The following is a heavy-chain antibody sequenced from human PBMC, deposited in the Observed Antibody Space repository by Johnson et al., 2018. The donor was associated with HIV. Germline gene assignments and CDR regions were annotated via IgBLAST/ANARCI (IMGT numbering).Heavy chain of an antibody. V-gene: IGHV3-30*19. Sequence: QVQLVESGGGVIRPGGSLRLSCAASGFTFSNYGMHWVRQAPGKGLEWVAIISYDGSTKYYADSVKGRFTISRDNSKNSLYLQMKPLRVEDTAVYYCARAVLWFGDHGFDVWGQGTMVTVSS. J-gene: IGHJ3*01. CDR3: ARAVLWFGDHGFDV. CDR1: GFTFSNYG. CDR2: ISYDGSTK. D-gene: IGHD3-10*01.